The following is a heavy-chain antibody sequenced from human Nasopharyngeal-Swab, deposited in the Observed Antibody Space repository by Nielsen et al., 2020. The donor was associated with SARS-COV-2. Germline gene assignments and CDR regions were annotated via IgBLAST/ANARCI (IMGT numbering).Heavy chain of an antibody. CDR3: ARATWSGYSLGWFDP. D-gene: IGHD3-3*01. J-gene: IGHJ5*02. Sequence: WIRQPPGKGLEWIGYIYYSGSTNYNPSLKSRVTISVDTSTNQFSLKLSSVTAADTAVYYCARATWSGYSLGWFDPWGQGTLVTVSS. V-gene: IGHV4-59*01. CDR2: IYYSGST.